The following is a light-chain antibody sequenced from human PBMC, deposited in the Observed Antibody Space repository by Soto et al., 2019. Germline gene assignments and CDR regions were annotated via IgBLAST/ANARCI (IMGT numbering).Light chain of an antibody. Sequence: DIVMTQSPDSLAVSLGERVTINCKSSQSVLYSSNNKNYLAWYQQKPGQPPKLLIYWASTRESGVPDRFSGSGSGTDFTLTISSLRAEDVAVYYCQQYYSSPWTFGQGTKVEIK. CDR3: QQYYSSPWT. CDR2: WAS. J-gene: IGKJ1*01. V-gene: IGKV4-1*01. CDR1: QSVLYSSNNKNY.